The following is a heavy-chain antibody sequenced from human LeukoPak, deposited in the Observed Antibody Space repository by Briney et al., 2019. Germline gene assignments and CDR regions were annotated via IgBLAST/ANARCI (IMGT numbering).Heavy chain of an antibody. CDR3: ARSYGDFSPLDY. CDR2: IGAAGDT. CDR1: GFTFSSYD. J-gene: IGHJ4*02. D-gene: IGHD4-17*01. Sequence: GGSLRLSCAASGFTFSSYDMHWVRQATGEGLEWVSAIGAAGDTYYPGSVKGRFTISRENAKNSLSLQMNSLGAGDTAVYYCARSYGDFSPLDYWGQGTLVTVSS. V-gene: IGHV3-13*04.